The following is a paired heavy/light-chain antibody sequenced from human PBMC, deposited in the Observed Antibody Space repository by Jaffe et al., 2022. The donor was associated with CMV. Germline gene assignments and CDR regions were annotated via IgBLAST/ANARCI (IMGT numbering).Heavy chain of an antibody. Sequence: EVQLVESGGGLVQPGGSLRLSCAASGFTFSSYEMNWVRQAPGKGLEWVSYISTRDTIYYADSVKGRFTVSRDNAKNSLYLQMNSLRSEDTAVYYCARDNVDTAMGYYYYMDVWGKGTTVTVSS. V-gene: IGHV3-48*03. CDR3: ARDNVDTAMGYYYYMDV. D-gene: IGHD5-18*01. CDR2: ISTRDTI. CDR1: GFTFSSYE. J-gene: IGHJ6*03.
Light chain of an antibody. CDR1: KLGKRY. J-gene: IGLJ2*01. Sequence: SYELTQPPSVSVSPGQTASITCSGDKLGKRYTSWYQQKPGQSPVLVIYQDNKRPSGIPERFSGSNSGNTTTLTISGTQAMDEADYYCQAWDSSTVVFGGGTKLTVL. CDR3: QAWDSSTVV. V-gene: IGLV3-1*01. CDR2: QDN.